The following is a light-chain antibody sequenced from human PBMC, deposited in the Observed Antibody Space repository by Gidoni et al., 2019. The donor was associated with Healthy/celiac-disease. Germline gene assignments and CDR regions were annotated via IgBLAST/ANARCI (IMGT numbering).Light chain of an antibody. Sequence: LSLSPGERATLSCRASQSVSSSYLAWYQQKPGQAPRLLIYGASSRATGIPDRFSGSWSGTDFTLTISRLEPEDFAVYYCQQYGSSSWTFGQGTKVEIK. CDR2: GAS. J-gene: IGKJ1*01. V-gene: IGKV3-20*01. CDR1: QSVSSSY. CDR3: QQYGSSSWT.